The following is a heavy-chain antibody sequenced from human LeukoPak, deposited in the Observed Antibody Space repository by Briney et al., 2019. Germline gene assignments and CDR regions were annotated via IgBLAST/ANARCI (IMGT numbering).Heavy chain of an antibody. J-gene: IGHJ4*02. CDR2: FDPEDGET. D-gene: IGHD3-3*01. Sequence: ASVKVSCKVSGYALTELSMHWVRQAPGKGLEWMRGFDPEDGETIYAQKSQGRVTMTEDTSTDTAYMELSSLRSEDTAVYYCATAALLNDFWSGHYYYFDYWGQGTLVTVSS. CDR3: ATAALLNDFWSGHYYYFDY. V-gene: IGHV1-24*01. CDR1: GYALTELS.